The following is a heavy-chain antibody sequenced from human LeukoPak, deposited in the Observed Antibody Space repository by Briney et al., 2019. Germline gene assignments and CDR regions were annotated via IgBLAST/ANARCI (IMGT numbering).Heavy chain of an antibody. V-gene: IGHV3-33*01. D-gene: IGHD2-15*01. CDR3: AADQGTPGYCSGGGCPGGDWGM. J-gene: IGHJ3*02. Sequence: GGSLRLSCAASGFTFSSYGMRWVRQAPGKGLEWVAIIWYDGSNKVYADSVKGRFTISRDNSKNILYLQMNSLRADDTAVYYCAADQGTPGYCSGGGCPGGDWGMWGPATMVTSS. CDR2: IWYDGSNK. CDR1: GFTFSSYG.